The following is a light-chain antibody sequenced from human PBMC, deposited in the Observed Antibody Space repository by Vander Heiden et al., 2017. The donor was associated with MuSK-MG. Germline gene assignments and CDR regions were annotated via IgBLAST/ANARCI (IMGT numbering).Light chain of an antibody. J-gene: IGKJ2*01. CDR3: QQDGSSSYT. V-gene: IGKV3-20*01. CDR2: GAS. Sequence: EIVLTQSPGTLSLSPGERATLSCRASQSVSSSYLAWYQQKPGQAPRLLIYGASSRATGIPDRFSGSGSGTDFTLTISRLEPEDFAVYYCQQDGSSSYTFGQGTKMDIK. CDR1: QSVSSSY.